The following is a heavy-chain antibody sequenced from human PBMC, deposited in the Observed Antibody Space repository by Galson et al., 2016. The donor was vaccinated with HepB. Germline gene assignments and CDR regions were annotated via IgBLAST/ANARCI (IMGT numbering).Heavy chain of an antibody. CDR1: GFTLRNYG. J-gene: IGHJ4*02. CDR2: ISDGGTTS. Sequence: SLRLSCATSGFTLRNYGMHWVRQAPGKGLEWVAVISDGGTTSYYVDSVKGRFTISTDTSKNTLYLHLNSLRVEDTAVYYCAKDRGYTFSDLGDLDYWGQGTRVTVSS. V-gene: IGHV3-30*18. CDR3: AKDRGYTFSDLGDLDY. D-gene: IGHD5/OR15-5a*01.